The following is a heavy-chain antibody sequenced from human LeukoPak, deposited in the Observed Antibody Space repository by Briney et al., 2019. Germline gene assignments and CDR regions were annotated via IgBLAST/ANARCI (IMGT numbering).Heavy chain of an antibody. CDR2: ISGSGGST. V-gene: IGHV3-23*01. CDR3: AKSKRYYYDRSGNQQPTDY. D-gene: IGHD3-22*01. J-gene: IGHJ4*02. Sequence: GGSLRLSCEASGFTFSSYAMSWVRQAPGKGLEWVSAISGSGGSTYYADSVKGRFTISRDNSKNTLYLQMNSLRAEDTAVYYCAKSKRYYYDRSGNQQPTDYWGQGTLVTVSS. CDR1: GFTFSSYA.